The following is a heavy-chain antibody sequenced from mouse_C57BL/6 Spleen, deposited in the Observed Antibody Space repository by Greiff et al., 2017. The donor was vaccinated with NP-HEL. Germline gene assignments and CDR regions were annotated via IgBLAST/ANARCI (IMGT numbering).Heavy chain of an antibody. CDR2: INPGNGGT. V-gene: IGHV1-53*01. Sequence: QVHVKQPGTELVKPGASVKLSCKASGYTFTSYWMHWVKQRPGQGLEWIGNINPGNGGTNYNEQFKSKATLTVDKSSSTAYMQLSSITSENAAVDYCYRSQDGSGSEAWFAYWGQGTLVTVSA. J-gene: IGHJ3*01. D-gene: IGHD3-2*02. CDR3: YRSQDGSGSEAWFAY. CDR1: GYTFTSYW.